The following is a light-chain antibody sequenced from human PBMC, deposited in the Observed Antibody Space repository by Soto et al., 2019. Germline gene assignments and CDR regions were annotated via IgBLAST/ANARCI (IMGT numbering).Light chain of an antibody. CDR1: SSDVGRYNL. CDR3: CSYAGSSTYV. CDR2: EGS. Sequence: ALTQPASVSGSPGQSITISCTGTSSDVGRYNLVSWYQQHPGRAPKLMIYEGSKRPSGVSNRLSGSKSGNTASLTISGLQAEDEADYYCCSYAGSSTYVFGTGTKVTVL. V-gene: IGLV2-23*01. J-gene: IGLJ1*01.